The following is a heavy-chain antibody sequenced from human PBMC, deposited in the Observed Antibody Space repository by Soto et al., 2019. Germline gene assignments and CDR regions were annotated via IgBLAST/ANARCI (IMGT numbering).Heavy chain of an antibody. V-gene: IGHV4-4*02. CDR1: GDSVSNGNW. J-gene: IGHJ4*02. Sequence: QVQLKESGPGLVTPWGTLSLTCAVSGDSVSNGNWWCWVRQPPGRGLEWVGEIHQSGDTNYNPSRKSRVTVSADRSNNQYSLRLNSVTAADTAMYYCATRTSVFGIVTVYWGQGILVTVSS. CDR3: ATRTSVFGIVTVY. CDR2: IHQSGDT. D-gene: IGHD3-16*02.